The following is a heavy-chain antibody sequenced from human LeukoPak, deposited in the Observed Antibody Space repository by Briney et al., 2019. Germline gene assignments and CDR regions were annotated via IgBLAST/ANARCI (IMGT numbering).Heavy chain of an antibody. CDR2: IYSGGST. D-gene: IGHD5-18*01. V-gene: IGHV3-53*01. CDR3: ARDLRQPAFYYYGMDV. CDR1: GFTVSDNY. Sequence: GGSLRLSCAASGFTVSDNYMSWVRQAPGKGLEWVSVIYSGGSTYYADSAEGRFIISRDESKNTLFLQMNNLRAEDTAVYYCARDLRQPAFYYYGMDVWGQGTTVIVSS. J-gene: IGHJ6*02.